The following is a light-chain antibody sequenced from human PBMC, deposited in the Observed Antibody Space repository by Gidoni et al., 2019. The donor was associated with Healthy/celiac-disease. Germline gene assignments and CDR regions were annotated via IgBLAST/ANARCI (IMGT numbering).Light chain of an antibody. CDR3: QQLNSYLGA. CDR2: AAS. CDR1: QGISSY. J-gene: IGKJ2*01. V-gene: IGKV1-9*01. Sequence: IQLTQSPSFLSASVGDRVTITCRASQGISSYLAWYQQKPGKAPKLLIYAASTLQSGVPSRFSGSGSGTEFTLTISSLQPEDFATYYCQQLNSYLGAFGQGTKLEIK.